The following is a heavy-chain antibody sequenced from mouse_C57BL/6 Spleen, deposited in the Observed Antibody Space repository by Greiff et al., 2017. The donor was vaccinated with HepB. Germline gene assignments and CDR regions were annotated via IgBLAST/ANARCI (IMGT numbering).Heavy chain of an antibody. V-gene: IGHV6-3*01. CDR3: TGYYYGSIHWYFDV. CDR1: GFTFSNYW. Sequence: EVKVEESGGGLVQPGGSMKLSCVASGFTFSNYWMNWVRQSPEKGLEWVAQIRLKSDNYATHYAESVKGRFTISRDDSKSSVYLQMNNLRAEDTGIYYCTGYYYGSIHWYFDVWGTGTTVTVSS. J-gene: IGHJ1*03. CDR2: IRLKSDNYAT. D-gene: IGHD1-1*01.